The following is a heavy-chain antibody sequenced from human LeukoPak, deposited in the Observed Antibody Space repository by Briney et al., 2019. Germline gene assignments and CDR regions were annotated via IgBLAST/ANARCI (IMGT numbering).Heavy chain of an antibody. CDR2: IYHSGST. Sequence: SETLSLTCTVSGYSISSGYYWGWIRQPPGKGLEWIGSIYHSGSTYYNPSLKSRVTISVDTSKNQFSLKLSSVTAADTAVYYCASAYYYDAFDIWGQGTMVTVSS. V-gene: IGHV4-38-2*02. J-gene: IGHJ3*02. CDR3: ASAYYYDAFDI. D-gene: IGHD3-10*01. CDR1: GYSISSGYY.